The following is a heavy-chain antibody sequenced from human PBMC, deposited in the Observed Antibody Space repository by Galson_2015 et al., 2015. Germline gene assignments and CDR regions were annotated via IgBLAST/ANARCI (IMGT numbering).Heavy chain of an antibody. D-gene: IGHD2-2*01. CDR1: GFTFSSYA. CDR3: ARWGDIVVVPAAVYYYGMDV. J-gene: IGHJ6*02. V-gene: IGHV3-30-3*01. CDR2: ISYDGSNK. Sequence: SLRLSCAASGFTFSSYAMHWVRQAPGKGLEWVAVISYDGSNKYYADSVKGRFTISRDNSKNTLYLQMNSLRAEDTAVYYCARWGDIVVVPAAVYYYGMDVWGQGTTVTVSS.